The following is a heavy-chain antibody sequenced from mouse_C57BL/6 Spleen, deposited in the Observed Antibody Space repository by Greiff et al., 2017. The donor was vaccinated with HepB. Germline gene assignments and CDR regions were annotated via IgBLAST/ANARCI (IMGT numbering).Heavy chain of an antibody. J-gene: IGHJ4*01. D-gene: IGHD2-1*01. CDR3: ARRGIYYGNYDAMDY. Sequence: VQLQQSGAELVKPGASVKISCKASGYAFSSYWMNWVKQRPGKGLEWIGQIYPGDGDTNYNGKFKGKATLTADKSSSTAYMQLSSLTSEDSAVYVCARRGIYYGNYDAMDYWGQGTSVTVSS. CDR2: IYPGDGDT. CDR1: GYAFSSYW. V-gene: IGHV1-80*01.